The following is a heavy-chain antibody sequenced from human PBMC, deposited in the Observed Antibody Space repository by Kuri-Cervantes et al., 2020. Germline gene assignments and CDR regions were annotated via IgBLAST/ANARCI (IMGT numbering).Heavy chain of an antibody. V-gene: IGHV3-30*01. CDR2: ISYDGSNK. J-gene: IGHJ6*03. CDR3: AKDWGSTSLYYMDV. D-gene: IGHD2-2*01. Sequence: GESLKISCAASGFTFSSYAMHWVRQAPGKGLEWVAVISYDGSNKYYADSVKGRFTISRDNSKNTLYLQMNSLRAEDTAVYYCAKDWGSTSLYYMDVWGKGTTVTVSS. CDR1: GFTFSSYA.